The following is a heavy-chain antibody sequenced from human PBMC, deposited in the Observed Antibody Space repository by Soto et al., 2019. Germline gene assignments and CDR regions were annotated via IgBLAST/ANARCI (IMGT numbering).Heavy chain of an antibody. CDR1: GGSFSGYY. Sequence: QVQLQQWGAGLLKPSETLSLTCAVYGGSFSGYYWSWIRQPPGKGLAWIGEINHSGSTNYNPSLKSRVTISVDTSKNQFSLKLSSVTAADTAVYYCARGDYYDSSGDAFDIWGQGTMVTVSS. V-gene: IGHV4-34*01. D-gene: IGHD3-22*01. CDR2: INHSGST. CDR3: ARGDYYDSSGDAFDI. J-gene: IGHJ3*02.